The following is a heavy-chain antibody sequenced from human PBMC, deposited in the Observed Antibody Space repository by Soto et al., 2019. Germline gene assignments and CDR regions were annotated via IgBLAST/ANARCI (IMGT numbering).Heavy chain of an antibody. CDR3: AKRMHDSSGYLPRRPICYFDY. CDR1: GFTFSSYG. Sequence: QVQLVESGGGVVQPGRSLRLSCAASGFTFSSYGMHWVRQAPGKGLEWVAVISYDGSNKYYADSVKGRFTISRDNSKNALYLQMNSLRAEDTAVYYCAKRMHDSSGYLPRRPICYFDYWGQGTLVTVSS. V-gene: IGHV3-30*18. D-gene: IGHD3-22*01. CDR2: ISYDGSNK. J-gene: IGHJ4*02.